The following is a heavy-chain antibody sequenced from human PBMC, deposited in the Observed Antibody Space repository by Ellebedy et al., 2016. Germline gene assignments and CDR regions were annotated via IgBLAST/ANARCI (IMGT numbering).Heavy chain of an antibody. CDR2: IWYDGSNK. CDR1: GFTFSSYG. D-gene: IGHD3-3*01. V-gene: IGHV3-33*01. J-gene: IGHJ6*02. CDR3: ARGAGNYDFWSGYINYRYYYYYYGMDV. Sequence: GGSLRLSCAASGFTFSSYGMHWVRQAPGKGLEWVAVIWYDGSNKYYADSVKGRFTISRDNSKNTLYLQMNSLRAEDTAVYYCARGAGNYDFWSGYINYRYYYYYYGMDVWGQGTTVTVSS.